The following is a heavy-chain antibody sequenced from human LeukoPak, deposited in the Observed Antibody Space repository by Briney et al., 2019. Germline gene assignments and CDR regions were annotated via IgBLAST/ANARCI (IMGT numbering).Heavy chain of an antibody. V-gene: IGHV3-21*01. D-gene: IGHD3-3*01. CDR3: ARVAIFGVVLDY. CDR1: GFTFSSYS. CDR2: ISSSSSYI. J-gene: IGHJ4*02. Sequence: PGGSLRLSCAASGFTFSSYSMNWVRQAPGKGLEWVSSISSSSSYIYYADSVKGRFTISRDNAKNSLYLQMNSLRAEDTAVYYCARVAIFGVVLDYWGQGTLVTVSS.